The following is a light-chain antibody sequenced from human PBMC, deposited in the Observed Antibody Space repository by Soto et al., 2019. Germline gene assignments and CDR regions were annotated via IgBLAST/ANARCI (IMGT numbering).Light chain of an antibody. V-gene: IGKV3D-20*01. CDR3: QQYGSSPQIT. CDR1: QSVSSSY. Sequence: EIVLTQSPATLSLSPGERATLSCGASQSVSSSYLAWYQQKPGLAPRLLIYDASSRATGIPDRFSGSGSGTDFTLTISRLEPEDSAVYYCQQYGSSPQITFGGGTKVEIK. CDR2: DAS. J-gene: IGKJ4*01.